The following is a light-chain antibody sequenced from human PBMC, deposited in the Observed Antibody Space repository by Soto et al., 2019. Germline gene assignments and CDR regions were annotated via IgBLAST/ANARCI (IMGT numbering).Light chain of an antibody. Sequence: EIVLTQPPGTLSLSPGERATLSCRASQSVSSSSLAWYQQKPGQAPRLLIYGASSRATGIPDRFSGSGSGTDFTLTISRLEPEDFAVYFCQQYGGSPPVTFGPGT. CDR2: GAS. V-gene: IGKV3-20*01. CDR1: QSVSSSS. CDR3: QQYGGSPPVT. J-gene: IGKJ3*01.